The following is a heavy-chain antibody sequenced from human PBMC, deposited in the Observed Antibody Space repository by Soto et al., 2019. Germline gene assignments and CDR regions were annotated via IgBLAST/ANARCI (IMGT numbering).Heavy chain of an antibody. D-gene: IGHD3-9*01. CDR2: ISGSGGST. Sequence: GGSLRLSCAASGFTFSSYAMSWVRQAPGKGLEWVSAISGSGGSTYYADSVKGRFTISRDNSKNTLYLQMNSLRAEDTAVYYCAKVGQLLRYFDWLLYNDYWGQGTLVTVSS. J-gene: IGHJ4*02. CDR3: AKVGQLLRYFDWLLYNDY. V-gene: IGHV3-23*01. CDR1: GFTFSSYA.